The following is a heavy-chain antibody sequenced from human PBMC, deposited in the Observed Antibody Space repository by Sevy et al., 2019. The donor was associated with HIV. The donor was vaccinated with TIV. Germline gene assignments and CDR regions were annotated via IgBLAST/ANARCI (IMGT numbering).Heavy chain of an antibody. CDR2: IKQDGSEK. J-gene: IGHJ6*02. CDR3: ARDGEDYDILTGYDYYYYGMNV. V-gene: IGHV3-7*03. D-gene: IGHD3-9*01. CDR1: GFTFSSYW. Sequence: GGSLRLSCAASGFTFSSYWMSWVRQAPGKGLEWVANIKQDGSEKYYVESVKGRVTISRDNAKNSLYLQMNSLRAEDTAVYYCARDGEDYDILTGYDYYYYGMNVWGQGTTVTVSS.